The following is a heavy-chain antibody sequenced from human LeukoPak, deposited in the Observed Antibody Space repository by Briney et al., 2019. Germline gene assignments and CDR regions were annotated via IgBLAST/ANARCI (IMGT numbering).Heavy chain of an antibody. CDR2: INPNSGGT. V-gene: IGHV1-2*02. D-gene: IGHD6-13*01. CDR1: GYTFTGYY. Sequence: ASVKVSCKASGYTFTGYYMHWVRQAPGQGLEWMGWINPNSGGTNYAQKFQGRVTMTRDTSISTAYMELSRLRSGDTAVYYCARVPSGYSSSWYSFFDPWGQGTLVTVSS. J-gene: IGHJ5*02. CDR3: ARVPSGYSSSWYSFFDP.